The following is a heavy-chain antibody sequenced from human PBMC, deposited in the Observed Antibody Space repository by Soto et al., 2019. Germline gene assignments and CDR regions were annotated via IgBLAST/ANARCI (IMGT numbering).Heavy chain of an antibody. CDR1: GYTLTELS. D-gene: IGHD3-9*01. V-gene: IGHV1-24*01. Sequence: GASVKVSCKVSGYTLTELSMHWVRQAPGKGLEWMGGFDPEDGETIYAQKFQGRVTMTEDTSTDTAYMELSSLRSEDTAVYYCASTGPDILTGYYNDWFDPWGQGTLVTVSS. CDR3: ASTGPDILTGYYNDWFDP. CDR2: FDPEDGET. J-gene: IGHJ5*02.